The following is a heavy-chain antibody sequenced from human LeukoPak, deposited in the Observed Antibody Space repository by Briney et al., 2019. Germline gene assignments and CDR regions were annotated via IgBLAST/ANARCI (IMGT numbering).Heavy chain of an antibody. J-gene: IGHJ5*02. D-gene: IGHD4-17*01. V-gene: IGHV4-39*02. CDR2: IYYTGST. CDR3: ARTYGDYSYNCFDP. CDR1: GGSISSAGYY. Sequence: SSETLSLTCTVSGGSISSAGYYWGWIRQPPGKGLEWIGSIYYTGSTYYNPTLKSRVTISVDTSKNHLSLKLSSVTAADTAVYFCARTYGDYSYNCFDPWGQGTLVTVSS.